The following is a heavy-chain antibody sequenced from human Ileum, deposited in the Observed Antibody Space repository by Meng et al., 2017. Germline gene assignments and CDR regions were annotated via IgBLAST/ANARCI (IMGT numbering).Heavy chain of an antibody. D-gene: IGHD3-10*01. CDR2: FDYTGAT. V-gene: IGHV4-34*01. J-gene: IGHJ4*02. CDR1: GGSFSAYY. Sequence: HVQLPQWGAGLLKPSETLSLTCTVYGGSFSAYYWIWIRQAPGRGLEWIGDFDYTGATNYNPSLKSRLSISLDTSKNQFSLSLSSVTAADTAIYYCARRRGYYTSGDSEWGQGTLVTVSS. CDR3: ARRRGYYTSGDSE.